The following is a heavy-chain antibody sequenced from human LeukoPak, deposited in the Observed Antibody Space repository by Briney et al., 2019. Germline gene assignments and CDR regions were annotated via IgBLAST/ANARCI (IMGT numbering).Heavy chain of an antibody. D-gene: IGHD3-9*01. V-gene: IGHV3-30*18. CDR1: GFTFSSYA. CDR2: ISYDGSNK. J-gene: IGHJ4*02. CDR3: AKASLRYFDWFSDY. Sequence: GWSLRLSCAASGFTFSSYAMHWVRQAPGKGLEWVAVISYDGSNKYYADSVKGRFTISRDNSRNTLHLQMNSLRAEDTAVYSCAKASLRYFDWFSDYWGQGTLVTVSS.